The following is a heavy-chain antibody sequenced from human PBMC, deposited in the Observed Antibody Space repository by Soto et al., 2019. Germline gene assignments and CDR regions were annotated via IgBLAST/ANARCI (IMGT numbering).Heavy chain of an antibody. CDR1: GGTFSSYA. Sequence: QVQLVQSGAEVKKPGSSVKVSCKASGGTFSSYAISWVRQAPGQGLEWMGGIIPIFGTANYAQKFQGRVTITADESTSTAYMELSSLRSEDTAEYYCACSNLFRGVIIPTGWYFDYCGQGTLGTVSS. J-gene: IGHJ4*02. V-gene: IGHV1-69*01. CDR3: ACSNLFRGVIIPTGWYFDY. CDR2: IIPIFGTA. D-gene: IGHD3-10*01.